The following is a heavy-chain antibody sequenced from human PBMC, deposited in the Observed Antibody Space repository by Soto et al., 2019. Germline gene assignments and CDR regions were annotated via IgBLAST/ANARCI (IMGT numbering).Heavy chain of an antibody. CDR2: IFYSRIT. D-gene: IGHD5-18*01. J-gene: IGHJ4*02. V-gene: IGHV4-59*01. Sequence: PSETLSLTCTVSGGSISDFYWSWIRQPPGRGLEWIGYIFYSRITSYNSSLKSRVTISVDTSKNQFSLKLRSVTAADTAAYFCARVKRGYDYGSIIDFWGQGILVTVSS. CDR1: GGSISDFY. CDR3: ARVKRGYDYGSIIDF.